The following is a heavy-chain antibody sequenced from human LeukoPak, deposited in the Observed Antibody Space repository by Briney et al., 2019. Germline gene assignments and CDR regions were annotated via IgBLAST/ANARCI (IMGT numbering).Heavy chain of an antibody. J-gene: IGHJ4*02. V-gene: IGHV3-23*01. Sequence: GGSRRLSCAASGFTFSSYAMSWVRQAPGKGLEWVSGISGSGGSTYYADSVKGRFTISRDNSKNTLYLQMNSLRAEDTAVYYCAKDLSYNYGATKDYWGQGTLVTVSS. CDR3: AKDLSYNYGATKDY. D-gene: IGHD1-1*01. CDR1: GFTFSSYA. CDR2: ISGSGGST.